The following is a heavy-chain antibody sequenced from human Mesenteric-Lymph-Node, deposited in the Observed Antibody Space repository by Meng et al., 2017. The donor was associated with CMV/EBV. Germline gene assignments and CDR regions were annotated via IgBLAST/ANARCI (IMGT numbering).Heavy chain of an antibody. CDR1: GFTISTYN. J-gene: IGHJ3*02. V-gene: IGHV3-48*04. D-gene: IGHD3-3*01. CDR3: AKDRGSWSGDAFDI. Sequence: GGSLRLSCAASGFTISTYNMNWVRQAPGKGLEWASYISTAGTIYYADSVKGRFTISRDSAKNSLYLQMNSLRAEDTALYYCAKDRGSWSGDAFDIWGQGTMVTVSS. CDR2: ISTAGTI.